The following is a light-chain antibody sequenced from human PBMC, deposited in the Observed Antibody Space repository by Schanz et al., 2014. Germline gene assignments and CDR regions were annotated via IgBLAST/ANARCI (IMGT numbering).Light chain of an antibody. CDR2: DNN. J-gene: IGLJ2*01. CDR1: NSNIGNNY. Sequence: QSVLTQPPSVSAAPGQKVTISCSGINSNIGNNYVSWYQQLPGTAPKLLIYDNNQRPSGIPDRFSGSKSGTSATLGITGLQTGDEADYYCGTWDSRLSAVVFGGGTKLTVL. CDR3: GTWDSRLSAVV. V-gene: IGLV1-51*01.